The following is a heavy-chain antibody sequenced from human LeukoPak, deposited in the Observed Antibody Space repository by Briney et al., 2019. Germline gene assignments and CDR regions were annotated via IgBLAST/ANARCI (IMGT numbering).Heavy chain of an antibody. CDR2: ISAYNGNT. J-gene: IGHJ3*02. Sequence: ASVKVSCKASGYTFTSYGISWVRQAPGQGLEWMGWISAYNGNTNYAQKLQGRVTMTTDTSTSTAYMELRSQRSDDTAVYYCARSRVKWLVSFHPYHDAFDIWGQGTMVTVSS. D-gene: IGHD6-19*01. V-gene: IGHV1-18*01. CDR3: ARSRVKWLVSFHPYHDAFDI. CDR1: GYTFTSYG.